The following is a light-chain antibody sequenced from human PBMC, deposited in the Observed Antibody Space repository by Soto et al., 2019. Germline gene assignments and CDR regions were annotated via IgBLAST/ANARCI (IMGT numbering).Light chain of an antibody. Sequence: EIVLTQSPDTLSLSPGERATLSCRSSQTVTSRFVARYQQRPGQPPSLLIYAASIRATGIPDRFNGSGSGTDFTLTISRLEPEDFAVYYCLQQGGSPTLAFGGGTKVEI. CDR1: QTVTSRF. CDR2: AAS. J-gene: IGKJ4*01. V-gene: IGKV3-20*01. CDR3: LQQGGSPTLA.